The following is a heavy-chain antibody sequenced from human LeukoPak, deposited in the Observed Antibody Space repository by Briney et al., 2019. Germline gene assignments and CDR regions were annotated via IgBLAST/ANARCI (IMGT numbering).Heavy chain of an antibody. D-gene: IGHD2/OR15-2a*01. J-gene: IGHJ6*02. Sequence: ASVKVSCKASGGTFSSYAISWVRQAPGQGLEWMGRIIPILGIANYAQKFQGRVTITADKSTSTACMELSSLGSEDTAVYYCASGPGSLSYYYYYYGMDVWGQGTTVTVSS. CDR2: IIPILGIA. V-gene: IGHV1-69*04. CDR3: ASGPGSLSYYYYYYGMDV. CDR1: GGTFSSYA.